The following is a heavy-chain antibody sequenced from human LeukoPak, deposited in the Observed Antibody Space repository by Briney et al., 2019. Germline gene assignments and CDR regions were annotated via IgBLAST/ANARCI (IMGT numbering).Heavy chain of an antibody. V-gene: IGHV4-59*08. Sequence: SETLSLTCTVSGGTISSYYWNWIRQPPGKGLEWIGYIHYSGSTKYNPSLKSRLTISVDTSKNQFSLKLSSVTAADTAVYYCARWYSSRWAFDYWGQGTLVTVSS. J-gene: IGHJ4*02. CDR1: GGTISSYY. CDR3: ARWYSSRWAFDY. CDR2: IHYSGST. D-gene: IGHD6-19*01.